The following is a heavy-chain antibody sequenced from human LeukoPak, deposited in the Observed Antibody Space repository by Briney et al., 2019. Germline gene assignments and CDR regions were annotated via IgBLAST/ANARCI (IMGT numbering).Heavy chain of an antibody. Sequence: GGSLRLSCAASGFTFRSYDMCWGRQAPGKGLEGVAIISNDGSNKYYAHSVKGGFTFYRDNSKNTLYLQMNSLRDEDTAVYYCARGAAAGRYQYYYMDVWGKGTTVTVSS. J-gene: IGHJ6*03. CDR3: ARGAAAGRYQYYYMDV. CDR1: GFTFRSYD. CDR2: ISNDGSNK. V-gene: IGHV3-33*05. D-gene: IGHD6-13*01.